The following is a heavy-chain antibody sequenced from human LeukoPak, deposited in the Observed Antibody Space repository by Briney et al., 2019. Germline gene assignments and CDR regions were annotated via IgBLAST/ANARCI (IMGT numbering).Heavy chain of an antibody. CDR3: VRQSSGRDWDY. D-gene: IGHD1-26*01. CDR2: ITSSSDYI. Sequence: GGSLRLSCAASGFTFNIYSMNWVHQTPGKGLEWVSSITSSSDYISYSDSVKGRFTISRDNGKNSLYLQMNGLRADDTAVYYCVRQSSGRDWDYWGQGTLVTVS. CDR1: GFTFNIYS. V-gene: IGHV3-21*06. J-gene: IGHJ4*02.